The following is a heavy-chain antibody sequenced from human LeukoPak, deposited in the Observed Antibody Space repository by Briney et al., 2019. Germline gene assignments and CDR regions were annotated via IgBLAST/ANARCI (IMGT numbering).Heavy chain of an antibody. CDR1: GYTFTSHG. CDR2: ISTYNGDT. V-gene: IGHV1-18*01. CDR3: ARDLAVLAVPAAPGWFDP. J-gene: IGHJ5*02. Sequence: ASVKVSCKASGYTFTSHGISWVRQAPGQGLEWMGWISTYNGDTKYSQRLQGRVTLTSDTSTAAASMEVRCLKSDDTAVYYSARDLAVLAVPAAPGWFDPWGQGTLVIVSS. D-gene: IGHD6-19*01.